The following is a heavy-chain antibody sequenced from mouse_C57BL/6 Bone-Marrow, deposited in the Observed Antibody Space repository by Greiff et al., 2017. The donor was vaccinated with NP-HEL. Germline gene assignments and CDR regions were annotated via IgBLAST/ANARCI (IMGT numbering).Heavy chain of an antibody. Sequence: QVQLQQSGPELVKPGASVKISCKASGYTFTDYYINWVKQRPGQGLEWIGWIFPGSGSTYYNEKFKGKATLPVDKSSSTAYMLLSSLTSEDSAVYVCARKGGNSAWFAYWGQGTLVTVSA. D-gene: IGHD2-1*01. CDR3: ARKGGNSAWFAY. CDR1: GYTFTDYY. J-gene: IGHJ3*01. V-gene: IGHV1-75*01. CDR2: IFPGSGST.